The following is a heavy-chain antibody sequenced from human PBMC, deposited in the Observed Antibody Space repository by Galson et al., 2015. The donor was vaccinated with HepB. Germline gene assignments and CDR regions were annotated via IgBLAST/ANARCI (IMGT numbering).Heavy chain of an antibody. Sequence: SLRLSCAASGFTFSSYAMHWVRQAPGKGLEWVAVISYDGSNKYYADSVKGRFTISRDNSKNTLYLQMNSLRAEDTAVYYCARSYGTMVYAIVRAFDIWGQGTMVTVSS. J-gene: IGHJ3*02. CDR2: ISYDGSNK. V-gene: IGHV3-30-3*01. D-gene: IGHD2-8*01. CDR1: GFTFSSYA. CDR3: ARSYGTMVYAIVRAFDI.